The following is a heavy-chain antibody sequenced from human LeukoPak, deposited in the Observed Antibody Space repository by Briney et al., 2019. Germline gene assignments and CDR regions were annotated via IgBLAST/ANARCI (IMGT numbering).Heavy chain of an antibody. Sequence: GGSLRLSCAASGFTFSSYRMDWVRQAPGKGLEWVSYISSDSSSIYYADSVKGRFTISRDNAKNSLCLQMNSLRAEDTAVYYCARDRETLWFGELLYDSWGQGTLVTVSS. J-gene: IGHJ4*02. CDR2: ISSDSSSI. V-gene: IGHV3-48*01. D-gene: IGHD3-10*01. CDR1: GFTFSSYR. CDR3: ARDRETLWFGELLYDS.